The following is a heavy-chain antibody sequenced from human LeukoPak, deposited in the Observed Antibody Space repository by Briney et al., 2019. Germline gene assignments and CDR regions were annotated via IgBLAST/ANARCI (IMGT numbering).Heavy chain of an antibody. CDR1: GGSFSGYY. CDR3: ARGRSRLDY. Sequence: SETLSLTCAVYGGSFSGYYWSWIRQPPGKGLEWIGEINHSGSTNYNPSLKSRVTILVDTSKNQFSLKLSSVTAADTAVYYCARGRSRLDYWGQGTLVTVSS. D-gene: IGHD6-13*01. V-gene: IGHV4-34*01. CDR2: INHSGST. J-gene: IGHJ4*02.